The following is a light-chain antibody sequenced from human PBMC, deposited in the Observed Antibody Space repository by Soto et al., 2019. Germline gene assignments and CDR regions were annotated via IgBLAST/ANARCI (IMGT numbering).Light chain of an antibody. CDR2: SSS. V-gene: IGKV3-15*01. Sequence: LTQSPDALSLSQEERATLSCRASQSVINYLAWYQQKPGQAPRLLIVSSSRRPTDVPARFSGSGSGTDFTLSICSLQSEDSAFYYCLQYNNLPPRFGQGTKVDIK. CDR3: LQYNNLPPR. J-gene: IGKJ1*01. CDR1: QSVINY.